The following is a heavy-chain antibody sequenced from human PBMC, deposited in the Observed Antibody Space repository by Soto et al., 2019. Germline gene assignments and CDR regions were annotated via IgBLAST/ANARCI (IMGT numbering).Heavy chain of an antibody. J-gene: IGHJ6*02. CDR1: EDTFTRYV. V-gene: IGHV1-3*01. CDR3: ATSTIDTSTWKQYFYGMDV. D-gene: IGHD6-13*01. CDR2: INAGNGNT. Sequence: VASVKVSCKASEDTFTRYVIHWVRQAPGQRLEWMGWINAGNGNTKYSQNFQGRVTLTRDASASTAYMELSSLRSQDTAVYYCATSTIDTSTWKQYFYGMDVWGQGSTVTVSS.